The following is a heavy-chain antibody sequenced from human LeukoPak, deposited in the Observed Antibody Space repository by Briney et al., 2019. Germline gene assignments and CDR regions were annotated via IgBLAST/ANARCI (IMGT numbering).Heavy chain of an antibody. CDR2: MNPNSGNT. V-gene: IGHV1-8*03. Sequence: PGASVKVSCKASGYTFTSCDINWVRQATGQGLEWMGWMNPNSGNTGYAQKFQGRVTITRNTSISTAYMELSSLRSEDTAVYYCARELLWFGESNFDYWGQGTLVTVSS. J-gene: IGHJ4*02. CDR3: ARELLWFGESNFDY. CDR1: GYTFTSCD. D-gene: IGHD3-10*01.